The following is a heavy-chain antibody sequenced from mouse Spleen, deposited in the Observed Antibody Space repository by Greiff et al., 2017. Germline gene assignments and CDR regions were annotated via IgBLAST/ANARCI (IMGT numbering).Heavy chain of an antibody. CDR3: ARGPMITDAWFAY. CDR1: GYTFTSYG. Sequence: VQLQQSGAELARPGASVKLSCKASGYTFTSYGISWVKQRTGQGLEWIGEIYPRSGNTYYNEKFKGKATLTADKSSSTAYMELRSLTSEDSAVYFCARGPMITDAWFAYWGQGTLVTVSA. V-gene: IGHV1-81*01. J-gene: IGHJ3*01. CDR2: IYPRSGNT. D-gene: IGHD2-4*01.